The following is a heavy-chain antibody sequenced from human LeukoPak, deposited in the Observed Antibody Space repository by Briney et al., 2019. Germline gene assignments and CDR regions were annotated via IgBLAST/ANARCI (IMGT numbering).Heavy chain of an antibody. CDR3: ARLDSYGHSYYFDY. V-gene: IGHV4-39*01. CDR1: GGSTSSSSYY. Sequence: SETLSLTYAVSGGSTSSSSYYWGWIRQPPGKGLEWIGSIYYSGSTYYNPSLKSRVTISVDTSKNQFSLKLSSVTAADTAVYYCARLDSYGHSYYFDYWGQGTLVTVSS. J-gene: IGHJ4*02. D-gene: IGHD5-18*01. CDR2: IYYSGST.